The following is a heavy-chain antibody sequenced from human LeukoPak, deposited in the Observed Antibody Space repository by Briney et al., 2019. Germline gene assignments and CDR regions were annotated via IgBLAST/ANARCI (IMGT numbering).Heavy chain of an antibody. CDR2: IRGGSGSA. CDR3: ARDPNGDYIGAFDM. CDR1: GFTFSAYA. D-gene: IGHD4-17*01. Sequence: GGSLRLSCTASGFTFSAYAMMWVRQAPGKGPEWVSAIRGGSGSAFYADSVKGRFTISRDNSKYTLFLQMNSLRAEDTAVYYCARDPNGDYIGAFDMWGPGTMVTVSS. J-gene: IGHJ3*02. V-gene: IGHV3-23*01.